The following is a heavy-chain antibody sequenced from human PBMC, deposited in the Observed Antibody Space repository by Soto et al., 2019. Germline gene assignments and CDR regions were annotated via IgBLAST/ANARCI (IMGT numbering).Heavy chain of an antibody. CDR1: GGSISSYY. D-gene: IGHD4-17*01. Sequence: PSETLSLTCTVSGGSISSYYWSWIRQPPGKGLEWIGYIYYSGSTNYNPSLKSRVTISVDTSKNQFSLKLSSVTAADTAVYYCARDRNGDYVFDYWGQGTLVTVSS. CDR2: IYYSGST. CDR3: ARDRNGDYVFDY. J-gene: IGHJ4*02. V-gene: IGHV4-59*01.